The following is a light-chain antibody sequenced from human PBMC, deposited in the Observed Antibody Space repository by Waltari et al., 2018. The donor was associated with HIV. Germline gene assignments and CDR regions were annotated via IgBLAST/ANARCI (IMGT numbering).Light chain of an antibody. J-gene: IGKJ1*01. CDR1: QSVSRN. Sequence: VLTQSPGTLSLSPGERAALACRASQSVSRNLAWYQQKPGQPPRLLIYAASTRASGVPVRISGTGSGTEFTLTISSLQSEDFAVYYCQQYDDWPRTFGQGTRVEIK. CDR3: QQYDDWPRT. CDR2: AAS. V-gene: IGKV3-15*01.